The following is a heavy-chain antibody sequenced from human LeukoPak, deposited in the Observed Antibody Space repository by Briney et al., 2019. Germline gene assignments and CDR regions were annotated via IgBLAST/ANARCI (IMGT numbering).Heavy chain of an antibody. CDR3: AKAPVTSCRGAYCYPFDS. CDR1: GFTFSSYA. D-gene: IGHD2-21*01. V-gene: IGHV3-23*01. CDR2: SGSDAGT. J-gene: IGHJ4*02. Sequence: GGSLRLSCAASGFTFSSYAMSWVRQAPGKGLEWVSVSGSDAGTYHADSVRGRFTISRDNSKNTLYLQMNSQRAEDAAVYFCAKAPVTSCRGAYCYPFDSWGQGTLVTVSS.